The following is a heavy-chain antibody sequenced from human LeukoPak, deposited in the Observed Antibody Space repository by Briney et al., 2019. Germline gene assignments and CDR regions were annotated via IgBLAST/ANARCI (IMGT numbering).Heavy chain of an antibody. Sequence: GGSLRLSCAASGFTFSSFSMNWVRQAPGKGLEWVSSISSSSSYIYYADSVKGRFTISRDNSKNTLYLQMNSLRAEDTAVYYCAKVDIAAAGTQDFGYWGQGTLVTVSS. D-gene: IGHD6-13*01. V-gene: IGHV3-21*04. CDR2: ISSSSSYI. CDR3: AKVDIAAAGTQDFGY. J-gene: IGHJ4*02. CDR1: GFTFSSFS.